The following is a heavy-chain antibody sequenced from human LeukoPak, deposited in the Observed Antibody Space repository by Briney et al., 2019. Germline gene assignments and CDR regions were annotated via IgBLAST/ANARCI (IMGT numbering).Heavy chain of an antibody. V-gene: IGHV4-59*01. CDR3: ARDGVAGGFDF. CDR1: GDSISSYY. J-gene: IGHJ4*02. CDR2: IHYSGST. Sequence: SETLSLTCTVSGDSISSYYWSWIRQPPGKGLEWIGYIHYSGSTNHNSSLKSRVTISVDTSKNQYSLKLNSVTAADTAVYYCARDGVAGGFDFWGQGTLVTVSS. D-gene: IGHD6-19*01.